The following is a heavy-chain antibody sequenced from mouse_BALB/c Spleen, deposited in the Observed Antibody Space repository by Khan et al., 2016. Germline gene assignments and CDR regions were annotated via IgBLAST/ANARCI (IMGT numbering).Heavy chain of an antibody. J-gene: IGHJ2*01. Sequence: VQLKQSGPGLVAPSQSLSITCTVAGFSLTTYGVHWVRQPPGKGLEWLGVIWAGGSTNYNSALMSRLSISKDNSKSQVFLKMNSLQNDDTATYYSARDRYYGTSYFDYWGQGTTLTVSS. CDR1: GFSLTTYG. CDR2: IWAGGST. V-gene: IGHV2-9*02. D-gene: IGHD1-1*01. CDR3: ARDRYYGTSYFDY.